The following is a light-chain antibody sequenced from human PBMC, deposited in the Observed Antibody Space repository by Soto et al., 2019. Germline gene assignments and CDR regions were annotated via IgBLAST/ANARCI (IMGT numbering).Light chain of an antibody. CDR2: EGT. CDR3: CSYASSSTYV. CDR1: SSDVGSYNL. J-gene: IGLJ1*01. V-gene: IGLV2-23*01. Sequence: QSALTQPASVSGSPGQSITISCTGTSSDVGSYNLVSWYQQHPGKAPKLTIYEGTKRPSGVSDRFSGSRSGNTASLTISGLQAEDEADYYCCSYASSSTYVFGTGTKVTVL.